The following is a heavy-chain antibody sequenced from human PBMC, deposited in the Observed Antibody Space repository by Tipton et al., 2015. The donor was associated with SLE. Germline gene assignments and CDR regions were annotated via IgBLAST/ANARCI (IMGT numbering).Heavy chain of an antibody. CDR3: ASEGYCSGGSCLFDY. CDR2: ISYDGSNK. D-gene: IGHD2-15*01. Sequence: SLRLSCAASGFTFSSYAMHWVRQAPGKGLEWVAVISYDGSNKYYADSVKGRFTISRDNSKNTLYLQMNSLRAGDTAVYYCASEGYCSGGSCLFDYWGQGTLVTVSS. J-gene: IGHJ4*02. V-gene: IGHV3-30*04. CDR1: GFTFSSYA.